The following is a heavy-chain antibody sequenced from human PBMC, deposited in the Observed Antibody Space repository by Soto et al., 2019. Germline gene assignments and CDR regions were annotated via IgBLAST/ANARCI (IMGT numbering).Heavy chain of an antibody. Sequence: PSETLSLTCAVYGECFCNHYWTWIRHSPGKGLEWVGEINYSGSTRYNWSLGSRVTISFDTSKNQFSLMVTSVTAEDTAVYYCARGVVYRDVGLAYGMDVWGQGTTVTVSS. J-gene: IGHJ6*02. CDR3: ARGVVYRDVGLAYGMDV. V-gene: IGHV4-34*01. D-gene: IGHD3-22*01. CDR2: INYSGST. CDR1: GECFCNHY.